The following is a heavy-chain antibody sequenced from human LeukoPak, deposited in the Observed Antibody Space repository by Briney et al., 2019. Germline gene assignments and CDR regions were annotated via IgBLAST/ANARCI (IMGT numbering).Heavy chain of an antibody. J-gene: IGHJ4*02. D-gene: IGHD1-14*01. CDR2: ISSSSSYI. CDR3: ARVGPPPINIFDY. V-gene: IGHV3-21*01. Sequence: KPGGSLRLYCAASGFTFSSYSMNWVRQAPGKGLEFVSSISSSSSYIYYADSVKGRFTISRDNAKNSLYLQMNSLRAEDTAVYYCARVGPPPINIFDYWGQGTLVTVSS. CDR1: GFTFSSYS.